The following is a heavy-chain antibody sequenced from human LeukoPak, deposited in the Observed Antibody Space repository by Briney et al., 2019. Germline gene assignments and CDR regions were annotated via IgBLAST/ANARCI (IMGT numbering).Heavy chain of an antibody. Sequence: GGSLRLSCAASGFTFDDYAMHWVRQALGKGLEWVALISWDGGSTYYADSVKGRFTISRANSKNSPYLQMNSLRAEDTALYYCAKDRRGSYYYYYYMDVWGKGTTVTVSS. D-gene: IGHD1-26*01. CDR2: ISWDGGST. J-gene: IGHJ6*03. CDR1: GFTFDDYA. CDR3: AKDRRGSYYYYYYMDV. V-gene: IGHV3-43D*03.